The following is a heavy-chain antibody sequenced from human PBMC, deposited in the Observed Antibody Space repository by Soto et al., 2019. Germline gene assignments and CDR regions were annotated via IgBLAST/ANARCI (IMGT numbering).Heavy chain of an antibody. CDR3: ARGFERVVVTAIPPLAY. J-gene: IGHJ4*02. CDR1: GFTVSSNY. V-gene: IGHV3-53*01. CDR2: IYSGGST. Sequence: PGGSLRLSCAASGFTVSSNYMSWVRQAPGKGLEWVSVIYSGGSTYYADSVKGRFTISRDNSKNTLYLQMNSLRAEDTAVYYCARGFERVVVTAIPPLAYWGQGTLVTVSS. D-gene: IGHD2-21*02.